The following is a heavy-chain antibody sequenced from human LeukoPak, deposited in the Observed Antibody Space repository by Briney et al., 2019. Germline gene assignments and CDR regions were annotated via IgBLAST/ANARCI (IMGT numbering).Heavy chain of an antibody. Sequence: SETLSLTCDVSGGSIDSTNWWNWVRQPPGKGLEWIGEIHHDGRINYNPSLKSRVTLSVDKSKNQFSLRLNSVTAADTAMYYCARSHDHLWGNYPDYWGQGTRVTVSS. CDR1: GGSIDSTNW. CDR3: ARSHDHLWGNYPDY. J-gene: IGHJ4*02. CDR2: IHHDGRI. V-gene: IGHV4/OR15-8*01. D-gene: IGHD3-16*02.